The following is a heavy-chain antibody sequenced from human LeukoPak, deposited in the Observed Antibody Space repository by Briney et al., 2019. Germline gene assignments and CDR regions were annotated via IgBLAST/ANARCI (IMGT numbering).Heavy chain of an antibody. CDR1: DGSISTSDYY. D-gene: IGHD2-2*01. CDR2: IYYSGST. J-gene: IGHJ4*02. CDR3: ARGGAAIGDVDY. Sequence: PSETLSLTCTVSDGSISTSDYYWGWIRQPPGKGLEWIGSIYYSGSTYYNPSLKSRVTISVDTSKNQFSLKLSSVTAADTAVYYCARGGAAIGDVDYWGQGTLVTVSS. V-gene: IGHV4-39*01.